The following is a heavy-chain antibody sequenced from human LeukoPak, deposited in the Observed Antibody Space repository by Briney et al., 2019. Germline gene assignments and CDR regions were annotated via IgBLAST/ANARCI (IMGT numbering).Heavy chain of an antibody. CDR2: IKQDGSER. CDR3: ARERMIVVAKGIDY. CDR1: GFTFNSYW. V-gene: IGHV3-7*01. Sequence: GGSLRLSCAASGFTFNSYWMSWVRRAPGKGLEWVANIKQDGSERYYVDSVKGRFTISRDNAKNSLFLQMNSLRAEDTAVYYCARERMIVVAKGIDYWGQGTLVTVSS. J-gene: IGHJ4*02. D-gene: IGHD3-22*01.